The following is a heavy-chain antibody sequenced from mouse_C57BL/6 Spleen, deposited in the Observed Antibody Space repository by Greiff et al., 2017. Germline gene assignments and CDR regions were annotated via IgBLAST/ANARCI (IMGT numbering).Heavy chain of an antibody. Sequence: VQLQHSGPELVKPGASVKISCKASGYAFSSSWMNWVKQRPGKGLEWIGRIYPGDGDTNYNGKFKGKATLTADKSSSTAYMQLSSLTSEDSAVYFCAILDSSGYYFDYWGQGTTLTVSS. CDR2: IYPGDGDT. V-gene: IGHV1-82*01. J-gene: IGHJ2*01. D-gene: IGHD3-2*02. CDR3: AILDSSGYYFDY. CDR1: GYAFSSSW.